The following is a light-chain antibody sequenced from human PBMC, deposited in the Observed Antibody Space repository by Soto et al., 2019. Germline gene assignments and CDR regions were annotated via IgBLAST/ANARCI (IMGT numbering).Light chain of an antibody. CDR3: QQYTNWPPWT. V-gene: IGKV3-15*01. CDR1: QSVSGN. Sequence: EVVMTQSPATLSVSPGERATLSCRASQSVSGNLAWYQQKPGQAPRLLIYGASTRATGIPSRFSGSGSGTELTITINRLQSEDFAVYYGQQYTNWPPWTFGQGTKVESK. CDR2: GAS. J-gene: IGKJ1*01.